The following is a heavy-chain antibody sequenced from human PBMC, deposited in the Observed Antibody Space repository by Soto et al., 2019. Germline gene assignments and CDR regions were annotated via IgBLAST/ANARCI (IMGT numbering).Heavy chain of an antibody. D-gene: IGHD2-2*01. Sequence: SETLSLTCTVSGGSISDDSYWSWIRQTPGKGLEWIGYIYHTGNTYYNPSLRSRVSISVDKSKSQFSLKLISVTAADTAVYFCARDEYQLLSSVAWFDSWGPGTLVTVSS. J-gene: IGHJ5*01. V-gene: IGHV4-30-4*01. CDR2: IYHTGNT. CDR1: GGSISDDSY. CDR3: ARDEYQLLSSVAWFDS.